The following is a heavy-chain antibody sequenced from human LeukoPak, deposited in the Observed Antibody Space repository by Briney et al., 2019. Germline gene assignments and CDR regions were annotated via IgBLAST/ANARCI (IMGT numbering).Heavy chain of an antibody. J-gene: IGHJ3*02. CDR2: IYSGGST. Sequence: GGSLRLSCAASGFTVSSNYMSWVRQAPGEGLEWVSVIYSGGSTYYADSVKGRFTISRDNSKNTLYLQMNSLRAEDTAVYYCAREQPQSGTFAFDIWGQGTMVTVSS. CDR3: AREQPQSGTFAFDI. V-gene: IGHV3-53*01. CDR1: GFTVSSNY. D-gene: IGHD1-1*01.